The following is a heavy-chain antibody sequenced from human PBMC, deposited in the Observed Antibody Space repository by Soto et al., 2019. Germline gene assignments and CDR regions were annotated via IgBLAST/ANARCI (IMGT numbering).Heavy chain of an antibody. CDR3: ARRSLGTSLDAFDI. J-gene: IGHJ3*02. D-gene: IGHD6-13*01. CDR2: ISYDGSNK. Sequence: GGSLRLSCAASGFTFSSYAMHWVRQAPGKGLEWVAVISYDGSNKYYADSVKGRFTISRDNSKNTLYLQMNGLRDEVTAVYYCARRSLGTSLDAFDIWGQGTMVTVSS. CDR1: GFTFSSYA. V-gene: IGHV3-30-3*01.